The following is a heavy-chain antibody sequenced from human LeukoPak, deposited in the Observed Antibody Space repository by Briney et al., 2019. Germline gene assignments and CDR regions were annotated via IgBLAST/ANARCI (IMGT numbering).Heavy chain of an antibody. Sequence: SETLSLTCTVSDDSISSSSHFWGWIRQPPGKGLEWIGSISCSGTTYYNPSLKSRVTISVDTSKNRFSLNLSSVTAADTAVYYCARDWLFGSFDIWGQGTMVTVSS. CDR3: ARDWLFGSFDI. CDR1: DDSISSSSHF. J-gene: IGHJ3*02. V-gene: IGHV4-39*02. CDR2: ISCSGTT. D-gene: IGHD3-9*01.